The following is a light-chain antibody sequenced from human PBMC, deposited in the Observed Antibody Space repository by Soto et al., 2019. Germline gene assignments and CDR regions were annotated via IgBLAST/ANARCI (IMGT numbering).Light chain of an antibody. V-gene: IGKV3-15*01. CDR2: VAF. J-gene: IGKJ5*01. CDR3: QQYNNWPIT. Sequence: EIVMTQSPATLSVSPGERATLSCRASQRVLSKLAWYQQKPGQAPRLLIYVAFTRAADIPGRFSGSGSGTEFTRTISSLQSEDFAVYYCQQYNNWPITFGQGTRLEIK. CDR1: QRVLSK.